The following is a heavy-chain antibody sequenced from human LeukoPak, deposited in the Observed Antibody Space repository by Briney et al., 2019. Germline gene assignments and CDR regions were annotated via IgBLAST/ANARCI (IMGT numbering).Heavy chain of an antibody. V-gene: IGHV4-61*01. Sequence: SETLSLTCTVSGGSVSSGSYYWTWIRQPPGKGLEWIGFIYYSGTTDYNPSLKSRVTISVDTSKNQFSLKLSSLTAADTAVYYCARGGTAVIAPYAFDIWGQGTMVTVSS. J-gene: IGHJ3*02. CDR3: ARGGTAVIAPYAFDI. CDR2: IYYSGTT. D-gene: IGHD4-23*01. CDR1: GGSVSSGSYY.